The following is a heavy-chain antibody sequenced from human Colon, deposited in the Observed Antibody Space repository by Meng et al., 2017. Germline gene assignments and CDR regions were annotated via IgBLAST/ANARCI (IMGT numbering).Heavy chain of an antibody. CDR1: VLPFTTDGVG. CDR2: IFWSEDK. D-gene: IGHD3-10*01. J-gene: IGHJ3*02. V-gene: IGHV2-5*01. Sequence: SGPTLVKPTQTLTLTCSFSVLPFTTDGVGVGWIRQPPGKALEWLAVIFWSEDKRYNPSLKTRLSINKDTSKNQVVLTMANMDPVDTATYYCAHVKYGSGNSYNADAFDIWAQGPLVTVSS. CDR3: AHVKYGSGNSYNADAFDI.